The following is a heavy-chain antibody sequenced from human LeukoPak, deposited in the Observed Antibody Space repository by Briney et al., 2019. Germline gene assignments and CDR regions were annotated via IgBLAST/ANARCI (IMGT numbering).Heavy chain of an antibody. D-gene: IGHD4-23*01. Sequence: GGSLRLSCAASGFTLSSYWMHWVRQAPGKGLVWVSRINTDGSNTNYADSVKGRFTISRDNAKNTLYLQMNSLRAEDTAVYYCASYGGNPPYGYWGQGTLVTVSS. J-gene: IGHJ4*02. CDR2: INTDGSNT. V-gene: IGHV3-74*01. CDR1: GFTLSSYW. CDR3: ASYGGNPPYGY.